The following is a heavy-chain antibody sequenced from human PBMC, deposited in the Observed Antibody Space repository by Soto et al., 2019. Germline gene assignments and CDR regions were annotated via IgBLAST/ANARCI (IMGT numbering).Heavy chain of an antibody. CDR1: GYNFTSYA. CDR3: ARGKGYGGNNLGWFDP. CDR2: INAGNGNT. V-gene: IGHV1-3*01. Sequence: QVQLVQSGAEVKKPGSSVKVSCKASGYNFTSYAMQWVRQAPGQRLEWMGWINAGNGNTKYSQKFQCRVTITRDTSASTAYMELSSLRSEDTALYYCARGKGYGGNNLGWFDPCGQGTLFTVPS. J-gene: IGHJ5*02. D-gene: IGHD4-17*01.